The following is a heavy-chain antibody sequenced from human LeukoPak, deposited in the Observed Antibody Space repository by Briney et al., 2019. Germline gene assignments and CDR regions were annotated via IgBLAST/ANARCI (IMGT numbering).Heavy chain of an antibody. CDR3: AKQASALHYYYNYMDV. CDR1: GFAFSGLA. CDR2: ISNEGKDK. D-gene: IGHD2-15*01. Sequence: GGYLRFSCVASGFAFSGLAMHWVRQAPGKGLEGVSLISNEGKDKAYVGSVKGRFIMSRDNSKNTLYLKMNSLRGKDTAVYYGAKQASALHYYYNYMDVWGNGTTVTVAS. J-gene: IGHJ6*03. V-gene: IGHV3-30*01.